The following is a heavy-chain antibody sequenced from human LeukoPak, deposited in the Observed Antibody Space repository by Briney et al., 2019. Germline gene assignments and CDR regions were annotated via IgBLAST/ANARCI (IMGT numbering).Heavy chain of an antibody. Sequence: PSETLSLTCAVYGGSFSGYYWSWIRQPPGKGLEWIGEINHSGSTNYNPSLKSRVTISVDTPKNQFSLKLSSVTAADTAVYYCARTQVLRYFDWLPWNYYYGMDVWGQGTTVTVSS. J-gene: IGHJ6*02. CDR3: ARTQVLRYFDWLPWNYYYGMDV. D-gene: IGHD3-9*01. CDR2: INHSGST. CDR1: GGSFSGYY. V-gene: IGHV4-34*01.